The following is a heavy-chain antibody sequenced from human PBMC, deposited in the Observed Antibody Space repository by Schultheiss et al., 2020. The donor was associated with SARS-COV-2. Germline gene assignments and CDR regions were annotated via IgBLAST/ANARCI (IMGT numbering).Heavy chain of an antibody. CDR2: IYYSGRT. J-gene: IGHJ4*02. V-gene: IGHV4-61*01. CDR3: AGREPFYYDFWSGYQAPIDY. D-gene: IGHD3-3*01. Sequence: SETLSLTCTVSGGSVSSGSYYWSWIRQLPGKGLEWIGYIYYSGRTNYNPSLKSRVTISVDKSKNQFSLKLSSVTAADTAVYYCAGREPFYYDFWSGYQAPIDYWGQGTLVTVSS. CDR1: GGSVSSGSYY.